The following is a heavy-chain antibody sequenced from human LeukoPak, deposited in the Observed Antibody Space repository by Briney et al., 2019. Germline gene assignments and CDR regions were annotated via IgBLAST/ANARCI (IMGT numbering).Heavy chain of an antibody. J-gene: IGHJ4*02. D-gene: IGHD1-14*01. V-gene: IGHV5-51*01. CDR1: GSSFTRYW. CDR2: IFPGDSDT. Sequence: GESLKISCRAFGSSFTRYWIVWVRQLPGKGLEWMGIIFPGDSDTRYSPSFQGQVTISADKSISTASLQWSSLKTSDSAIYYCARGTDWAPSFFDYWGQGTLVTVSS. CDR3: ARGTDWAPSFFDY.